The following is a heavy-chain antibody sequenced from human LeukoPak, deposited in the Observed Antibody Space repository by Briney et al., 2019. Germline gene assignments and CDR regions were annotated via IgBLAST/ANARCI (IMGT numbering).Heavy chain of an antibody. J-gene: IGHJ3*02. CDR1: GGTFSSYA. D-gene: IGHD3-22*01. CDR3: ARDRENYYDSSGYEPYAFDI. V-gene: IGHV1-69*06. Sequence: SVKVSCKASGGTFSSYAISWVRQAPGQGLEWMGGIIPIFGTANYAQKFQGRVTITADKSTSTAYMELSSLRSEDTAVYYCARDRENYYDSSGYEPYAFDIWGQGTMVTVSS. CDR2: IIPIFGTA.